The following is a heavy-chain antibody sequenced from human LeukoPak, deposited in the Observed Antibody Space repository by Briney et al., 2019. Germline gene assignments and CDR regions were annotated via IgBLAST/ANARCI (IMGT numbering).Heavy chain of an antibody. Sequence: PSETLSLTCAVYGGSFSGYYRSWIRQPPGKGLEWIGEINHSGSTNYNPSLKSRVTISVDTSKNQFSLKLSSVTAADTAVYYCAREIEMATPNPPPFDYWGQGTLVTVSS. CDR3: AREIEMATPNPPPFDY. D-gene: IGHD5-24*01. J-gene: IGHJ4*02. V-gene: IGHV4-34*01. CDR1: GGSFSGYY. CDR2: INHSGST.